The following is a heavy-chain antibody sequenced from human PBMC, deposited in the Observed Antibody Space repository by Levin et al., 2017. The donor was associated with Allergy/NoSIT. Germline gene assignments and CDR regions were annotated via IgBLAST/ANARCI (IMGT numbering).Heavy chain of an antibody. CDR2: ISYDGSNK. CDR3: AKDQTRIAAAGTLDY. V-gene: IGHV3-30*18. Sequence: GESLKISCAASGFTFSSYGMHWVRQAPGKGLEWVAVISYDGSNKYYADSVKGRFTISRDNSKNTLYLQMNSLRAEDTAVYYCAKDQTRIAAAGTLDYWGQGTLVTVSS. D-gene: IGHD6-13*01. J-gene: IGHJ4*02. CDR1: GFTFSSYG.